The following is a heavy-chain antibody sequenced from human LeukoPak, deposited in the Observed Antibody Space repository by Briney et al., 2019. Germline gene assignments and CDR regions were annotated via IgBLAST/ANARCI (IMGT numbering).Heavy chain of an antibody. Sequence: GESLKISCKGSGYSFTSYWIGWVRQMPGKGLEWMGIIYPGDSDTRYSPSFQGQVTISADKSISTVYLQWSSLKASDTAMYYCARGYYDFWSGPKLYYYYYGMDVWGQGTTVTVSS. J-gene: IGHJ6*02. CDR2: IYPGDSDT. V-gene: IGHV5-51*01. CDR3: ARGYYDFWSGPKLYYYYYGMDV. CDR1: GYSFTSYW. D-gene: IGHD3-3*01.